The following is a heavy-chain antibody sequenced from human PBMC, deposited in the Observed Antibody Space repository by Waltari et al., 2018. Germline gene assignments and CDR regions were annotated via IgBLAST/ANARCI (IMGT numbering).Heavy chain of an antibody. CDR2: IIPIFGTA. D-gene: IGHD2-21*02. CDR3: ARDCKGDCYPYYYYGMDV. V-gene: IGHV1-69*12. CDR1: GGTFSSYA. J-gene: IGHJ6*02. Sequence: QVQLVQSGAEVKKPGSSVKVSCKASGGTFSSYAISWVRQAPGQGLEWMGGIIPIFGTANDAQKFQGRVTITADESTSTAYMELSSLRSEDTAVYYCARDCKGDCYPYYYYGMDVWGQGTTVTVSS.